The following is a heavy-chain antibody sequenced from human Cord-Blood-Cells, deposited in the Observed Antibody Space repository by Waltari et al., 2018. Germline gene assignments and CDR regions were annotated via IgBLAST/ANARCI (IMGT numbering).Heavy chain of an antibody. CDR1: GFTFSSYW. CDR2: INSDGSST. D-gene: IGHD2-15*01. J-gene: IGHJ6*03. Sequence: EVQLVESGGGLVQPGGSLRLSCAASGFTFSSYWMHWVRQAPGKGLVWVSRINSDGSSTSYADSVKGRFTISRDNAKNTLYLQMNSLRAEDTAVYYCARANGGTYYYYYYMDVWGKGTTVTVSS. CDR3: ARANGGTYYYYYYMDV. V-gene: IGHV3-74*01.